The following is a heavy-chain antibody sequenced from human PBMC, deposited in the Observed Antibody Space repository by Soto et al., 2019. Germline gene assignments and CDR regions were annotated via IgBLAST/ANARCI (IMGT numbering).Heavy chain of an antibody. CDR3: ARGSGAWNYDFWSGYYT. V-gene: IGHV1-3*01. CDR2: INAGNGNT. CDR1: GSTFTSYA. D-gene: IGHD3-3*01. Sequence: SVKVCCRASGSTFTSYAMHLVRQAPGQRLEWMGWINAGNGNTKYSQKFQGRVTITRDTSASTAYMALSSLSSEDTAVYYCARGSGAWNYDFWSGYYTWGQGTLVTVSS. J-gene: IGHJ4*02.